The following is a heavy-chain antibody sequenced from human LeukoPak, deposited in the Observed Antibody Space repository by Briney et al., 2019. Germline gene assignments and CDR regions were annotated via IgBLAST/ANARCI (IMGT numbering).Heavy chain of an antibody. J-gene: IGHJ3*02. CDR3: AREGYCSGGSCYPQGAFDI. D-gene: IGHD2-15*01. V-gene: IGHV1-69*01. Sequence: SVKVSCKASGGTFSSYAISWVRQAPGQGLEWMGGIIPSFGTANYAQKFQGRVTITADESTSTAYMELSSLRSEDTAVYYCAREGYCSGGSCYPQGAFDIWGQGTMVTVSS. CDR2: IIPSFGTA. CDR1: GGTFSSYA.